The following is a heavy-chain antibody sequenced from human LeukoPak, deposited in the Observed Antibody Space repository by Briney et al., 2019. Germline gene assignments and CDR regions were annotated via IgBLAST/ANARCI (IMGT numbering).Heavy chain of an antibody. Sequence: GASVKVSCKASGYTFTSYDINWVRQATGRGLEWMGWMNPNSGNTGYAQKFQGRVTMTRNNSISTAYMELSSLSSEDTAVYYCARLLAYTVPSPWGQGTLVTVSS. CDR1: GYTFTSYD. CDR3: ARLLAYTVPSP. CDR2: MNPNSGNT. V-gene: IGHV1-8*01. J-gene: IGHJ5*02. D-gene: IGHD2-2*02.